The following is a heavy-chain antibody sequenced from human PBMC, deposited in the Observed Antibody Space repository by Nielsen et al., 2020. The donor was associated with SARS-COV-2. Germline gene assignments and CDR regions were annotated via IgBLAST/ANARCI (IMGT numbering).Heavy chain of an antibody. V-gene: IGHV3-33*08. Sequence: GESLKIPCAASGFTFSSYGMHWVRQAPGKGLEWVAVIWYDGSNKYYADSVKGRFTISRDNSKNTLYLQMNSLRAEDTAVYYCARDLGPGIAVAGSDYWGQGTLVTVSS. J-gene: IGHJ4*02. CDR3: ARDLGPGIAVAGSDY. CDR1: GFTFSSYG. D-gene: IGHD6-19*01. CDR2: IWYDGSNK.